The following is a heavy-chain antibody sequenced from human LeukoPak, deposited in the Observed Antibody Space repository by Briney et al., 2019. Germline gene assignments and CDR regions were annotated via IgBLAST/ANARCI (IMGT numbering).Heavy chain of an antibody. CDR1: GFTFSSYA. J-gene: IGHJ4*02. CDR3: ARVLDYYDSSGYFDY. CDR2: ISYDGSNK. Sequence: GRSLRLSCAASGFTFSSYAMQWVRQAPGKGLEWVAVISYDGSNKYYADSVKGRFTISRDNSKNTLYLQMNSLRAEDTAVYYCARVLDYYDSSGYFDYWGQGTLVTVSS. V-gene: IGHV3-30-3*01. D-gene: IGHD3-22*01.